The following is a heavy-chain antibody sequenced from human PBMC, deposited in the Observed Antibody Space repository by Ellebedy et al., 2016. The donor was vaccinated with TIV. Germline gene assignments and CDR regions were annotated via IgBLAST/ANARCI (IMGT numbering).Heavy chain of an antibody. CDR2: IKQDGSEK. D-gene: IGHD3-10*01. CDR3: VPHGVPFAY. CDR1: GFTFSSNW. Sequence: GESLKISCAASGFTFSSNWMSWVRQTPGKGLEWVAYIKQDGSEKYYVDSVKGRFTISRDNAKNSLYLQMYSLNPEDTAIYYCVPHGVPFAYWGLGTLVTVSS. J-gene: IGHJ4*02. V-gene: IGHV3-7*01.